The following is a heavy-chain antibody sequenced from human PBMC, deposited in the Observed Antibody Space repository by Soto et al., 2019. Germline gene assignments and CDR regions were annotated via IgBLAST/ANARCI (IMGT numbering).Heavy chain of an antibody. CDR1: GGTFSSYA. V-gene: IGHV1-69*12. D-gene: IGHD6-19*01. J-gene: IGHJ1*01. CDR2: IIPIFGTA. CDR3: ARESGGSGWYVGDFQH. Sequence: QVQLVQSGAEVKKPGSSVKVSCKASGGTFSSYAISWVRQAPGQGLEWMGGIIPIFGTANYAQKFQGRVTITADESTSTAYMERSSLRSEDTAVYYWARESGGSGWYVGDFQHWGQGTLVTVSS.